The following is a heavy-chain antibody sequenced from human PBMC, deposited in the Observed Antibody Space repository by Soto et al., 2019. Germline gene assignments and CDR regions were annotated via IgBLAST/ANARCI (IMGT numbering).Heavy chain of an antibody. CDR1: GFTFSIYA. CDR2: ISGSGGST. CDR3: AKDRDDLYYYYSSATGAFDI. V-gene: IGHV3-23*01. D-gene: IGHD3-22*01. Sequence: PGGSLRLSCAASGFTFSIYAMSWVRQAPGKGLEWVSAISGSGGSTYYADSVKGRFTISRDNSKNTLYLQMNSLRAEDTAVYYCAKDRDDLYYYYSSATGAFDIWGQGTMVTVSS. J-gene: IGHJ3*02.